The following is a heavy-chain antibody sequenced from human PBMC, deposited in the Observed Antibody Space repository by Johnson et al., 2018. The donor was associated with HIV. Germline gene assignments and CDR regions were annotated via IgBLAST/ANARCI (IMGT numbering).Heavy chain of an antibody. CDR2: IALAGAT. CDR3: MNSLRAEDTAVYYCARARGAFDI. V-gene: IGHV3-13*01. Sequence: VQLVESGGGLVQPGGSLRLSCAASGFNFRDYDMHWVRQATGKHLEWVSGIALAGATHYSDSVKGRFTISKDDAKSSIYLQMELLASSLEMVNLPMNSLRAEDTAVYYCARARGAFDIWGQGTMVTVSS. CDR1: GFNFRDYD. J-gene: IGHJ3*02. D-gene: IGHD3-10*01.